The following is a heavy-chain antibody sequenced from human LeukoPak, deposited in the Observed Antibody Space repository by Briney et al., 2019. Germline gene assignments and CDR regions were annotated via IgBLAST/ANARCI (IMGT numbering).Heavy chain of an antibody. Sequence: SQTLSLTCTVSGGSISSGGYYWSWIRQHPGKGLEWIGYIYYSGSTYYNPSLKSRVTISVDTSKNQFSLKLSSVTAADTAAYYCARDWHRAPPVGMDVWGQGTTVTVSS. V-gene: IGHV4-31*03. CDR2: IYYSGST. J-gene: IGHJ6*02. CDR3: ARDWHRAPPVGMDV. CDR1: GGSISSGGYY.